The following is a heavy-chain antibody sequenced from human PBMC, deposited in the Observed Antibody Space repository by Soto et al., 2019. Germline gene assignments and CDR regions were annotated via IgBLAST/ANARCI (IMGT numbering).Heavy chain of an antibody. J-gene: IGHJ3*02. Sequence: SETLSLTCTVSGGSISSYYWSWIRQPPGKGLEWIGYIYYSGSTNYNPSLKSRVTISVDTSKNQFSLKLSSVTAADTAVYYCARHGDVWSGYYAFDIWGQGTMVTVSS. V-gene: IGHV4-59*08. D-gene: IGHD3-3*01. CDR3: ARHGDVWSGYYAFDI. CDR2: IYYSGST. CDR1: GGSISSYY.